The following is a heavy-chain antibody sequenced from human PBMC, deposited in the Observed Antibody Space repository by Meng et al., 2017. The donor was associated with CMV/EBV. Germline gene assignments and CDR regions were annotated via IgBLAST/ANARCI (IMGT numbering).Heavy chain of an antibody. J-gene: IGHJ5*02. CDR3: ARAMGYCSSTSCRRRGNWFDP. CDR2: INPNSGGT. Sequence: ASVKVSCKASGYTFTGYYMHWVRQAPGQGLEWMGWINPNSGGTNYAQKFQGRVTMTRDTSISTAYMELSRLRSDDTAVYYCARAMGYCSSTSCRRRGNWFDPWGQGTLVTVSS. D-gene: IGHD2-2*01. CDR1: GYTFTGYY. V-gene: IGHV1-2*02.